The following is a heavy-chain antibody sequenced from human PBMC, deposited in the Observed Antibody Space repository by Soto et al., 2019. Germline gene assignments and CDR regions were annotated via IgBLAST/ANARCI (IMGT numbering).Heavy chain of an antibody. V-gene: IGHV3-66*01. J-gene: IGHJ4*02. D-gene: IGHD3-16*01. CDR3: ARDPWAADY. CDR2: IYSDGST. CDR1: GFTVSNKY. Sequence: GGSLRLSCAASGFTVSNKYMRWVRQAPGKGLEWVSVIYSDGSTFYADSVRGRFTISRDNAKNTVNLQMNSLRAEDTAVYYCARDPWAADYWGQGTLVTVSS.